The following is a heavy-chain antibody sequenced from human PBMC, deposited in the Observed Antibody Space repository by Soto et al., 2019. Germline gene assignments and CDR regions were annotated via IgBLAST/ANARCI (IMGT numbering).Heavy chain of an antibody. CDR3: AKLPAYYGMDV. CDR2: ISYDGSNK. V-gene: IGHV3-30*18. J-gene: IGHJ6*02. D-gene: IGHD2-2*01. Sequence: QVQLVGSGGGVVQPGRSLRLSCAASGFTFSSYGMHWVRQAPGKGLEWVAVISYDGSNKYYADSVKGRFTISRDNSKNTLYLQMNSLRAEDTAVYYCAKLPAYYGMDVWGQGTTVTVSS. CDR1: GFTFSSYG.